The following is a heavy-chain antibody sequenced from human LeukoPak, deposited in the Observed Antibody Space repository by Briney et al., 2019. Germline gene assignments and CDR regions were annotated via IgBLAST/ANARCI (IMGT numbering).Heavy chain of an antibody. CDR1: GGSFSGYY. Sequence: PSETLSLTCAVYGGSFSGYYWSWIRQPPGKGLEWIGELNHSGSTNYNPSLKSRVTISVDTSKNQFSLKLSSVTAADTAVYYCARSITYGYSHRFDAFDIWGQGTMVTVSS. J-gene: IGHJ3*02. V-gene: IGHV4-34*01. CDR2: LNHSGST. CDR3: ARSITYGYSHRFDAFDI. D-gene: IGHD5-24*01.